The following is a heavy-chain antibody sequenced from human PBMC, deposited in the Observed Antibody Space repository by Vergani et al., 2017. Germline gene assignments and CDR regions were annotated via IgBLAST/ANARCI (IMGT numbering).Heavy chain of an antibody. Sequence: QVQLVESGGGVVQPGRSLRLSCAASGFTFSSYAMHWVRQAPGKGLEWVAVISYDGSNKYYADSVKGRFTISRDNSKNTLYLQMNSLRAEDTALYYCAKSQIGQWLAPGSDYWGQGTLVTVSS. CDR2: ISYDGSNK. J-gene: IGHJ4*02. CDR1: GFTFSSYA. CDR3: AKSQIGQWLAPGSDY. V-gene: IGHV3-30-3*02. D-gene: IGHD6-19*01.